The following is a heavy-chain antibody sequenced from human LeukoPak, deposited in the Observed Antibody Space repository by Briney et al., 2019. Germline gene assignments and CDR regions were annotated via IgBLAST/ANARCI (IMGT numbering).Heavy chain of an antibody. D-gene: IGHD6-19*01. CDR2: MKSNSGNT. CDR3: ARETLGGWFLD. V-gene: IGHV1-8*01. Sequence: ASVKVSCKASGYSFTSYDINWVRQATGQGLEWMGWMKSNSGNTGYAQKFQGRVTMTRDTSISTAYMELSSLGSEDTALYYCARETLGGWFLDWGQGTLVTVPS. J-gene: IGHJ4*02. CDR1: GYSFTSYD.